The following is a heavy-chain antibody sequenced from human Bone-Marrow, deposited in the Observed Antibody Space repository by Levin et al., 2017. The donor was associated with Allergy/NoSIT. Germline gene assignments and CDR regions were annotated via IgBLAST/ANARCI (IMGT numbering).Heavy chain of an antibody. Sequence: GGSLRLSCKVSGYSLTESSMHWVRQAPGKGLEWMGGFDPADGETIYAQKFQGRATMTEDTSTDTAYMELNSLRSEDTAVYYCAIGGNRGNWFDPWGQGTLVTVSS. J-gene: IGHJ5*02. CDR3: AIGGNRGNWFDP. V-gene: IGHV1-24*01. CDR2: FDPADGET. D-gene: IGHD1-14*01. CDR1: GYSLTESS.